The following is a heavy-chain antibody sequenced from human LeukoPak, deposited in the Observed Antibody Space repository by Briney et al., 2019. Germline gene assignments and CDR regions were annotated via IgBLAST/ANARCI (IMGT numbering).Heavy chain of an antibody. CDR2: IIPIFGTA. V-gene: IGHV1-69*06. CDR3: ARDYGDYGDYAFDI. Sequence: GASVKVSCKASGGTFSSYAISWVRQAPGQGLEWMGGIIPIFGTANYAQKFQGRVTITADKSTSTAYMALSSLRSEDTAVYYCARDYGDYGDYAFDIWGQGAMVTVSS. CDR1: GGTFSSYA. D-gene: IGHD4-17*01. J-gene: IGHJ3*02.